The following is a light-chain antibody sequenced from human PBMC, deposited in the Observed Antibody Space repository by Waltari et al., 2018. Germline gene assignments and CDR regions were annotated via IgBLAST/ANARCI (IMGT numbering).Light chain of an antibody. CDR2: GAS. CDR1: QSVSRT. Sequence: EIVLTQSPGTLSLSPGERATLSCRASQSVSRTLAWYQQKPGQAPKLLIYGASIRATGIPDGFTVSGSETDFSLTISSLEPVDFAIYFCQHYVRLPATFGQGTKVEI. J-gene: IGKJ1*01. CDR3: QHYVRLPAT. V-gene: IGKV3-20*01.